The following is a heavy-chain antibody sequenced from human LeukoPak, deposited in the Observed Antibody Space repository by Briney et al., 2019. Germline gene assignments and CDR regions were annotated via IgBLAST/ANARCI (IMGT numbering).Heavy chain of an antibody. CDR3: ARCPYSYGSYYFDY. D-gene: IGHD5-18*01. Sequence: SVKVSCKASGGTFSSYAISWVRQAPGQGLEWMGGIIPIFGTANYAQKFQGRVTITADESTSTAYMELRSLRSDDTAVYYCARCPYSYGSYYFDYWGQGTLVTVSS. CDR2: IIPIFGTA. CDR1: GGTFSSYA. V-gene: IGHV1-69*13. J-gene: IGHJ4*02.